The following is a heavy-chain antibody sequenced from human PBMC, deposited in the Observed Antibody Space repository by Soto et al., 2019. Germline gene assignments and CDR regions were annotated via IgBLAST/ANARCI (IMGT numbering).Heavy chain of an antibody. J-gene: IGHJ6*02. CDR3: ARKEDYTRTNYYYYYGLDV. CDR2: INHSGST. Sequence: PSETLSLTCAVYGGSFSGYYWSWIRQPPGKGLEWIGEINHSGSTNYNPSLKSRVTISVDTSKNQFSLKLSSVTAADTAVYYCARKEDYTRTNYYYYYGLDVWGQGTTVTVSS. D-gene: IGHD4-4*01. V-gene: IGHV4-34*01. CDR1: GGSFSGYY.